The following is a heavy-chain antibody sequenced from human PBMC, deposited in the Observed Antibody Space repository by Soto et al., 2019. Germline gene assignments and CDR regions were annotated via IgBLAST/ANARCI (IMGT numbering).Heavy chain of an antibody. J-gene: IGHJ6*02. CDR3: ARERSRWLRSGHYYYYGMDV. D-gene: IGHD5-12*01. CDR2: IYYSGST. Sequence: SGTLSLTCTVSGGSISSGGYYWSWIRQHPGKGLEWIGYIYYSGSTYYNPSLKSRVTISVDTSKNQFSLKLSSVTAADTAVYYCARERSRWLRSGHYYYYGMDVWGQGTTVTVSS. V-gene: IGHV4-31*03. CDR1: GGSISSGGYY.